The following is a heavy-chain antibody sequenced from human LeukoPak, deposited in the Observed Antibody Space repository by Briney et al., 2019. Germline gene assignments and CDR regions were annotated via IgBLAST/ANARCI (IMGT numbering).Heavy chain of an antibody. D-gene: IGHD3-22*01. CDR3: ARLSSGLDA. CDR1: GGSFSDYY. Sequence: SETLSLTCTVYGGSFSDYYWTRIRQPPGKWLEWIGEINHSGRTNYNASLRSRVTISIDTSMKQFSLKLSSVTAADSAVYYCARLSSGLDAWGQGTLVTVSS. J-gene: IGHJ5*02. V-gene: IGHV4-34*01. CDR2: INHSGRT.